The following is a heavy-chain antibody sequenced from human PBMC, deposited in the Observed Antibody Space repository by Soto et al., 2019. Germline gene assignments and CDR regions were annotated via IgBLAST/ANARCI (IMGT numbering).Heavy chain of an antibody. Sequence: QVQLVQSGAEEKKPGASVKVSCKASGYTFTSYAMHWVRQAPGQRLEWMGWINAGNGNTKYSQKLQGRVPITRDTSASTAYMELSSLRSEDTAVYYCARVLVGATPVDYWGQGTLVTVSS. J-gene: IGHJ4*02. CDR3: ARVLVGATPVDY. D-gene: IGHD1-26*01. V-gene: IGHV1-3*05. CDR2: INAGNGNT. CDR1: GYTFTSYA.